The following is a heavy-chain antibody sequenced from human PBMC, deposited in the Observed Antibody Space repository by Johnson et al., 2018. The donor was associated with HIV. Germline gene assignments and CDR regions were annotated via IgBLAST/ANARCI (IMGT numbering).Heavy chain of an antibody. CDR1: GFTFSSYG. CDR3: AKIGQWRERLDAFDV. Sequence: QVQLVESGGGVVQPGGSLRLSCAASGFTFSSYGMHWVRQAPGKGLEWVASIRYDGTNTHYADSMKGRFTISRDNSKNTLYLQMSSLRPEDTAVYYCAKIGQWRERLDAFDVWGQGTMVTVSS. J-gene: IGHJ3*01. CDR2: IRYDGTNT. D-gene: IGHD6-19*01. V-gene: IGHV3-30*02.